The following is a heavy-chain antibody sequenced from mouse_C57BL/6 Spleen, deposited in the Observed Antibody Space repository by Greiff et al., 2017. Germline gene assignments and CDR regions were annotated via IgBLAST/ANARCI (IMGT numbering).Heavy chain of an antibody. Sequence: EVMLVESGGGLVKPGGSLKLSCAASGFTFSSYAMSWVRQTPEKRLEWVATISDGGSYTYYPDNVKGRFTISRDNAKNNLYLQMSQLKSEDTAMYYCARAYYSTSFDYWGQGTTHTVSS. V-gene: IGHV5-4*03. J-gene: IGHJ2*01. D-gene: IGHD2-5*01. CDR1: GFTFSSYA. CDR3: ARAYYSTSFDY. CDR2: ISDGGSYT.